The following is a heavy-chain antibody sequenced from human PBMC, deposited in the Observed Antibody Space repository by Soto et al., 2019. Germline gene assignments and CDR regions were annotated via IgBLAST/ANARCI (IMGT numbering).Heavy chain of an antibody. Sequence: QVQLVQSRGEVKKPGASVKVSCKTSGYSFTTYGISWVRQAPGQGLEWMGWISGYNGNTNYAQKLKGRLTMTTDKSPSTAYMELMSLTSDDTAVYYCAREGPAPYYYYGMDVWGQGSTVTVSS. J-gene: IGHJ6*02. CDR1: GYSFTTYG. CDR2: ISGYNGNT. CDR3: AREGPAPYYYYGMDV. V-gene: IGHV1-18*01.